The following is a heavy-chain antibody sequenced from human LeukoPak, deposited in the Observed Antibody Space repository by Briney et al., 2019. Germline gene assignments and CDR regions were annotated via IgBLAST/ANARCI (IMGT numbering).Heavy chain of an antibody. V-gene: IGHV3-66*01. CDR1: GFTVNSNY. Sequence: GGSLRLSCAASGFTVNSNYMSWVRQAPGKGLEWLSIIYTGGTTYYADSVKGRFTISRDNAKNTLFLQMSSLRADDTGVYFCTRDLGHCTGGTCFPSGPADYWGQGTLVTVSS. J-gene: IGHJ4*02. D-gene: IGHD2-15*01. CDR3: TRDLGHCTGGTCFPSGPADY. CDR2: IYTGGTT.